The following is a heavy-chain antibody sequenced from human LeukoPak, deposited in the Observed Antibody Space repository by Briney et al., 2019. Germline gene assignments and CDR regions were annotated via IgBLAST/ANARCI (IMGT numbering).Heavy chain of an antibody. V-gene: IGHV4-4*07. J-gene: IGHJ5*02. CDR3: TKDTGWNYLDWFDP. CDR1: GGSISNYF. CDR2: IYSSGST. D-gene: IGHD1-7*01. Sequence: SETLSLTCSVSGGSISNYFWSWIRQPAGKGLEWIGRIYSSGSTNYNPSLKSRVTMTADTSKDEFSLKLTSVTAADTAIYYCTKDTGWNYLDWFDPWGQGTLATVSS.